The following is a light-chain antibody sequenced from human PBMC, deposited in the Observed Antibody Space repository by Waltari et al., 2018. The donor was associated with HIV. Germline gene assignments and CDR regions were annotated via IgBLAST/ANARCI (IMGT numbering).Light chain of an antibody. J-gene: IGLJ1*01. CDR3: SSYTSSSTQV. Sequence: QSALTQPASVSGSPGQSITISFTGTSSVVGCYNYVFWYQQPPGKAPKLMIYEVTNRPSGVSNRFSGSKSGNTASLTISGLQAEDEADYYCSSYTSSSTQVFGTGTKVTVL. V-gene: IGLV2-14*01. CDR2: EVT. CDR1: SSVVGCYNY.